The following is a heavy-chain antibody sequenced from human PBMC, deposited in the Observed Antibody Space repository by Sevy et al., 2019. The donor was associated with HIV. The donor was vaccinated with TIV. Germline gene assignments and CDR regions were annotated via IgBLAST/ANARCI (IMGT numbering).Heavy chain of an antibody. J-gene: IGHJ6*03. V-gene: IGHV3-15*01. CDR2: IKSKTDGGTT. CDR1: GFTFSNAW. D-gene: IGHD1-26*01. CDR3: TTGVGVGATPGYYYYYMDV. Sequence: GGSLRLSCAASGFTFSNAWMSWVRQAPGKGLEWVGRIKSKTDGGTTDYAAPVKGRFTISRDDSKNTLYLQMNSLKTEDTAVYYCTTGVGVGATPGYYYYYMDVWGIGTTVTVSS.